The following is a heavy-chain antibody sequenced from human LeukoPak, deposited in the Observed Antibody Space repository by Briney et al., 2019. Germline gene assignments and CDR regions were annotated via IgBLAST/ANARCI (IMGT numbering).Heavy chain of an antibody. Sequence: GGSLRLSCAASGFTFSNAWMSWVRQAPGKGLEWVGRIKSKTDGGTTDYAAPVKGRFTISRGDSKNTLYLQMNSLKTEDTAVYYCTTGVVLWFGELIDAFDIWGQGTMVTVSS. J-gene: IGHJ3*02. CDR2: IKSKTDGGTT. CDR3: TTGVVLWFGELIDAFDI. V-gene: IGHV3-15*01. D-gene: IGHD3-10*01. CDR1: GFTFSNAW.